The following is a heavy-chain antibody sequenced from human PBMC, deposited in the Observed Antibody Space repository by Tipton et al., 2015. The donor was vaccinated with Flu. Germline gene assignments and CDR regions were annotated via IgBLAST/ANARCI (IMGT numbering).Heavy chain of an antibody. D-gene: IGHD5-24*01. Sequence: TLSLTCTVSGSSISTYYWSWIRQPPGKGLEWIGYIYYSGSTNYNPSLKSRVTISVDTSKNQFSLKLSSVTAADTAVYYCARGLRDGYNPHDAFDIWGQGTMVTVSS. CDR2: IYYSGST. CDR1: GSSISTYY. J-gene: IGHJ3*02. V-gene: IGHV4-59*01. CDR3: ARGLRDGYNPHDAFDI.